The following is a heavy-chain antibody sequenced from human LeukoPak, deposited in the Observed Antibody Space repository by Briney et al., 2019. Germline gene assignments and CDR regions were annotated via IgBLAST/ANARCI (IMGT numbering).Heavy chain of an antibody. D-gene: IGHD5-18*01. CDR1: GFTFSSYG. CDR3: AKDAAMVYFDY. Sequence: QPGRSLILSCAASGFTFSSYGMHWVRQAPGKGLEWVAVIWYDGSNKYYADSVKGRFTISRDNSKNTLYLQMNSLRAEDTAVYYCAKDAAMVYFDYWGQGTLVTVSS. V-gene: IGHV3-33*06. CDR2: IWYDGSNK. J-gene: IGHJ4*02.